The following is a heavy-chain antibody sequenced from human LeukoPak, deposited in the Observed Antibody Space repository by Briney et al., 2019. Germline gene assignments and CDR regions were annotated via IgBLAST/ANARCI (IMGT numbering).Heavy chain of an antibody. D-gene: IGHD1-26*01. CDR2: INPNSGGT. CDR3: ARVVGAMSTLNFDY. Sequence: ASVKASCKASGYTFTGYYMHWVRQAPGQGLEWMGWINPNSGGTNCAQKFQGRVTMTRDTSISTAYMELSRLRSDDTAVYYCARVVGAMSTLNFDYWGQGTLVTVSS. V-gene: IGHV1-2*02. CDR1: GYTFTGYY. J-gene: IGHJ4*02.